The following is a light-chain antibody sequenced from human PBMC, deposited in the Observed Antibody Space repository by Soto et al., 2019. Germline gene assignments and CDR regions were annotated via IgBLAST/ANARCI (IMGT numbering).Light chain of an antibody. J-gene: IGKJ5*01. Sequence: DIQMTQYPSTLSASLGDRFTITCLASQSISSYLNWYQQKPGKAPKLLIYAASSLQSGVPSRFSGSGSGTDFTLTISILQPEDFATYYCQQSYSTIPITFGQGRRLEV. CDR3: QQSYSTIPIT. CDR1: QSISSY. V-gene: IGKV1-39*01. CDR2: AAS.